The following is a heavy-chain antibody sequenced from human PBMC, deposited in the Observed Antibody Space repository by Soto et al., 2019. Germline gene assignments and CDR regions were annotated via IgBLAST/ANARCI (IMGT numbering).Heavy chain of an antibody. CDR3: TSSGDLVGVTSFVY. CDR1: GFPFDDYA. J-gene: IGHJ4*02. CDR2: ISWSGNNM. V-gene: IGHV3-9*01. Sequence: GGSLRLSCAASGFPFDDYAMYRVRQTPGKGLEWVSGISWSGNNMDSAAPVKGRFTISRDDSQNTLYLQMNSLKTEDTAVYYCTSSGDLVGVTSFVYWGQGTLVTVSS. D-gene: IGHD1-26*01.